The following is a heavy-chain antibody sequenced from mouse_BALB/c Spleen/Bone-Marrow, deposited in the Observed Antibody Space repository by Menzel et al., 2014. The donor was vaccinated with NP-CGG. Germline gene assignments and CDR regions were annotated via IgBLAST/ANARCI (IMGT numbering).Heavy chain of an antibody. J-gene: IGHJ2*01. CDR2: IYPGNVNT. CDR1: NYTFTTYY. V-gene: IGHV1S56*01. D-gene: IGHD1-1*01. CDR3: ARSRYGSYYGY. Sequence: QVQLQQPGPELVKPGASVRISCGASNYTFTTYYIYWVKQRPGQGLEWIGWIYPGNVNTKYNEKFKAKATLTADKSSSTAYMQLSSLTSEDSAVYFCARSRYGSYYGYWGQGTPLTVSS.